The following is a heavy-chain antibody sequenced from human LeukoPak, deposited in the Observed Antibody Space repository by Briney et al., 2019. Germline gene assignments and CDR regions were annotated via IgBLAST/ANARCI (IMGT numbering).Heavy chain of an antibody. D-gene: IGHD2-2*01. CDR2: IYYSGTT. Sequence: SETLSLTCTVSGGSISGNYYWGWIRQTPGKGLEWIGSIYYSGTTYYNPSLKSRVTISVDTSKNQFSLKLSSVTAADTAVYYCARVYCSSTSCYYFDHWGLGTLVTVSS. V-gene: IGHV4-39*07. CDR3: ARVYCSSTSCYYFDH. CDR1: GGSISGNYY. J-gene: IGHJ4*02.